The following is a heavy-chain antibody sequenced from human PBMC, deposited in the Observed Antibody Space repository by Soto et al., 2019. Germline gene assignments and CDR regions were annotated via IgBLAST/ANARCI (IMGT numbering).Heavy chain of an antibody. D-gene: IGHD2-8*01. V-gene: IGHV4-34*01. Sequence: SETLSLTYAVYGGSFSCYYCSWIRQPPGKGLEWIGEINHSGSTNYNPSLKSRVTISVDTSKNQFSLKLSSVTAADTAVYYCARVFVPMMGRLLLIEWFDYWGQGTLVTVSS. CDR3: ARVFVPMMGRLLLIEWFDY. CDR2: INHSGST. CDR1: GGSFSCYY. J-gene: IGHJ4*02.